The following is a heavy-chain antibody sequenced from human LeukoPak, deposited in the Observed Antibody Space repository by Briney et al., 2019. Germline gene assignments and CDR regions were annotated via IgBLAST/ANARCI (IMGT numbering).Heavy chain of an antibody. V-gene: IGHV1-69*06. CDR3: ASGVAVAGTYYYYGMDV. CDR2: IIPLFDTT. CDR1: GGTLSSFA. J-gene: IGHJ6*04. D-gene: IGHD6-19*01. Sequence: SVKVSCKASGGTLSSFAVSWVRHAPGQGLEWVGGIIPLFDTTNYAQKFQGRVTISADKSTSTIYMEMSSLRSEDTAVYYCASGVAVAGTYYYYGMDVWGKGTTVTVSS.